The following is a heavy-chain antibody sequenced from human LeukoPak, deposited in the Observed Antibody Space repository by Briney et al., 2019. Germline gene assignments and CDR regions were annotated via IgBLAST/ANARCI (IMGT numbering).Heavy chain of an antibody. J-gene: IGHJ4*02. CDR1: GYTFTSYS. Sequence: GASVKVSCKASGYTFTSYSISWVRQAPGQGLEWMGWISAYNGNTNYAQKLQGRVTMTTDTSTSTAYMELRSLRSDDTAVYYCARVRSYYDSSAYDYWGQGTLVTVSS. CDR2: ISAYNGNT. D-gene: IGHD3-22*01. V-gene: IGHV1-18*01. CDR3: ARVRSYYDSSAYDY.